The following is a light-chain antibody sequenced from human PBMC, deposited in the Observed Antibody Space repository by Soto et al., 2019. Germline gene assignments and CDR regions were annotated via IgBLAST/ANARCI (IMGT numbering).Light chain of an antibody. CDR3: QQYNNWPRGT. Sequence: EIVLTQSPATLSLSPGQRGALSCRASQSVGGHLAWYQQKPGQAPRLLIYDTSKRAPGIPVRFSGSGSETDFTLTNTYLKPEDFAVYYCQQYNNWPRGTFGRGTKLEIK. CDR2: DTS. V-gene: IGKV3-11*01. CDR1: QSVGGH. J-gene: IGKJ2*01.